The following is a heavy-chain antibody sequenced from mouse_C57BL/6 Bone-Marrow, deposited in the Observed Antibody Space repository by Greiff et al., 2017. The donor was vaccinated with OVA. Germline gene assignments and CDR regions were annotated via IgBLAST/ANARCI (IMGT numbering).Heavy chain of an antibody. CDR1: GYTFTSYW. CDR2: IDPSDSYT. D-gene: IGHD4-1*01. J-gene: IGHJ2*01. CDR3: ARRDDWAYFDY. V-gene: IGHV1-69*01. Sequence: QVQLQQPGAELVMPGASVKLSCKASGYTFTSYWMHWVKQRPGQGLEWIGEIDPSDSYTNYNQKFKGKSTLTVDKSSSTAYMQLSSLTSEDSAVYYCARRDDWAYFDYWGQGTTLTVSS.